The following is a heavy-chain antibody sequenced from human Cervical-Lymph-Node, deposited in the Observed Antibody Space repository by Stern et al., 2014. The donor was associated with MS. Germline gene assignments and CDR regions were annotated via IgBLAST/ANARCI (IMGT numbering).Heavy chain of an antibody. CDR2: ISSNGGST. CDR3: ARGPTSGWYEDY. J-gene: IGHJ4*02. Sequence: EVQLVESGGGLVQPGGSLRLSCAASGFTFSDHHMHWVRQAPGKGLEYVSAISSNGGSTYYANSVKGRFTISRDNSKNTLYLQMGSLRAEDMAVYYCARGPTSGWYEDYWGQGTLVTVSS. CDR1: GFTFSDHH. D-gene: IGHD6-19*01. V-gene: IGHV3-64*01.